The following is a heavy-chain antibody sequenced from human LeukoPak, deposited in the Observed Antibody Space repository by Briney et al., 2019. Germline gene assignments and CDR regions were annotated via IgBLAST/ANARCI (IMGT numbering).Heavy chain of an antibody. J-gene: IGHJ5*02. CDR3: ARGVLGYCSGGSCYAWSDP. CDR1: GGTFSSYA. D-gene: IGHD2-15*01. Sequence: SVKASCKASGGTFSSYAISWVRQAPGQGLEWMGGIIPIFGTANYAQKFQGRVTITADESTSTAYMELSSLRSEDTAVYYCARGVLGYCSGGSCYAWSDPWGQGTLVTVSS. CDR2: IIPIFGTA. V-gene: IGHV1-69*13.